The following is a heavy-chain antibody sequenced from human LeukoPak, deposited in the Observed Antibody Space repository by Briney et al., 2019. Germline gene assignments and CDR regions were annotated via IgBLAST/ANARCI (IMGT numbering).Heavy chain of an antibody. Sequence: PGGSLRLSCAASGFTFSNAWMSWVRQAPGKGLEWVGRIKSKTDGGTTDYAAPVKGRFTISRDDSKNTLYLQMNSLKTEDTAVYYCTTSPPSGSYAYYYYYMDVWGKGTTVTVSS. D-gene: IGHD1-26*01. J-gene: IGHJ6*03. V-gene: IGHV3-15*01. CDR1: GFTFSNAW. CDR2: IKSKTDGGTT. CDR3: TTSPPSGSYAYYYYYMDV.